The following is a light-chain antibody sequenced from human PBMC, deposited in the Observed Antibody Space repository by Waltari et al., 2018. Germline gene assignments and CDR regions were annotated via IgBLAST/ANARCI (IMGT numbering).Light chain of an antibody. J-gene: IGLJ3*02. CDR3: ATWDDSLNGRV. CDR2: TDN. V-gene: IGLV1-44*01. Sequence: QSVLTQPPSASGTPGQGVTISCSGSSSNIGRNTVRWYQQFPGTAPQLLMHTDNQRPSGVPDRFSGSKSGTSASLAISGLQFEDEAQYFCATWDDSLNGRVFGGGTKVTVL. CDR1: SSNIGRNT.